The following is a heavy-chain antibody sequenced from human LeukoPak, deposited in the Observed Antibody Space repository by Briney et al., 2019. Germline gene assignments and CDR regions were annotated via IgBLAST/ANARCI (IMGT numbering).Heavy chain of an antibody. CDR1: GFTFSSYA. D-gene: IGHD2-21*01. V-gene: IGHV3-23*01. J-gene: IGHJ6*03. CDR2: ISGSGGST. CDR3: AKEGRIVVVMSYYYYMDV. Sequence: GGSLRLSCAVSGFTFSSYAMSWVRQAPGKGLEWVSAISGSGGSTYYADSVKGRFTISRDNSKNTLYLQMNSLRAEDTAVYYCAKEGRIVVVMSYYYYMDVWGKGTTVTVSS.